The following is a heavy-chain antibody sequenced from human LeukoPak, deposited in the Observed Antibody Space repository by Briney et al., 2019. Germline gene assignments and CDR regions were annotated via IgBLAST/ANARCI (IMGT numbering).Heavy chain of an antibody. Sequence: ASVSVSCKASGYSFPEYGTSRGPQAPGQGLEWMGWIKCDSGGTEYSRNYRGRVTMTRDTSISTAYMELTRPTSDGTGGVFCVGAQWASGAAVATGGQGTQVTVSS. J-gene: IGHJ4*02. CDR2: IKCDSGGT. V-gene: IGHV1-2*02. CDR1: GYSFPEYG. D-gene: IGHD1-26*01. CDR3: VGAQWASGAAVAT.